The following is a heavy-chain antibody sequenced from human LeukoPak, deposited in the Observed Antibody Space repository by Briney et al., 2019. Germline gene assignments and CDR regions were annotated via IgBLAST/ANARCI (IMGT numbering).Heavy chain of an antibody. D-gene: IGHD6-13*01. V-gene: IGHV4-59*08. Sequence: SETLSLTCSVPGGSISSYYWSWIRQPPGKRLEWVGHIYYRGNTKYNPSLRSRVTISIDTSKNQFSLKLTSVAAADTAMYYCARPKSAAGTVHDLDAFDVWGQGTMVTVSS. CDR1: GGSISSYY. J-gene: IGHJ3*01. CDR2: IYYRGNT. CDR3: ARPKSAAGTVHDLDAFDV.